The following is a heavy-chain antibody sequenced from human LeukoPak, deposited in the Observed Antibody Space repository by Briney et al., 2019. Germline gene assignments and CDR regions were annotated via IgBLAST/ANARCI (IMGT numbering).Heavy chain of an antibody. Sequence: GGSLRLSCAASGFTFSSYEMNWVRQAPGKGLEWVSYISSSGSTIYYADSVKGRSTISRDNAKNSLYLQMNSLRAEDTAVYYCARERSGCYYNPYYYYGMDVWGQGTTVTVSS. CDR1: GFTFSSYE. J-gene: IGHJ6*02. V-gene: IGHV3-48*03. CDR2: ISSSGSTI. D-gene: IGHD1-26*01. CDR3: ARERSGCYYNPYYYYGMDV.